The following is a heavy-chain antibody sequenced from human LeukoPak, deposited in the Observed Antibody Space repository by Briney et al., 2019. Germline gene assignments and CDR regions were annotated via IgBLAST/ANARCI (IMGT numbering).Heavy chain of an antibody. J-gene: IGHJ4*02. CDR2: INHSGST. D-gene: IGHD3-22*01. Sequence: SETLSLTCAVYGGSFSGYYWSWIRQPPGKGLEWIGEINHSGSTNYNPSLKSRVTISVDPSKNQFSLKLSSVTAADTAVYYCARDLITMTPYWGQGTLVTVSS. V-gene: IGHV4-34*01. CDR3: ARDLITMTPY. CDR1: GGSFSGYY.